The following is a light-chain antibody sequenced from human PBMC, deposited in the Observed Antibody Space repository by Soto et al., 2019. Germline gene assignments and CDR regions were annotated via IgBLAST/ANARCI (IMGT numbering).Light chain of an antibody. CDR3: LQHNTYPYT. J-gene: IGKJ2*01. V-gene: IGKV1-17*01. CDR1: QGISNL. CDR2: AAS. Sequence: DIQMTQSPSSLSASVGDRVTITCRASQGISNLLGWFQHKPGKAPKRLIYAASSLQGGVPSRFSGSGSGTEFTLTITGLQPEDFADYYCLQHNTYPYTFGQGTRLEIK.